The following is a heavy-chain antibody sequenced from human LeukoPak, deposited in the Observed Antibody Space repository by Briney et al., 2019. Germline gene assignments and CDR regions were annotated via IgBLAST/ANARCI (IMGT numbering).Heavy chain of an antibody. Sequence: ASVKVSCKASGYTFTVYYMHWVRQAPGQGLEWMGWINPNSGGTNYAQKFQGWVTMTRDTSISTAYMGLSRLRSDDTAVYYCARADSSGWYEEYWGQGTLVTVSS. D-gene: IGHD6-19*01. CDR2: INPNSGGT. CDR3: ARADSSGWYEEY. J-gene: IGHJ4*02. CDR1: GYTFTVYY. V-gene: IGHV1-2*04.